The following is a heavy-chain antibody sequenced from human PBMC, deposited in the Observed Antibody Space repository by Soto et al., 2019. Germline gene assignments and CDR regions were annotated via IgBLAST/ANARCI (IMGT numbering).Heavy chain of an antibody. Sequence: GESLKISCKGAGYSFTSYWIGWVRQMPGKGLEWMGIIYPGDSDTRYSPSFQGQVTISADKSISTAYLQWSSLKASDTAMYYCASSSWYSRNAFDISGQGTMVTVSS. D-gene: IGHD6-13*01. CDR2: IYPGDSDT. J-gene: IGHJ3*02. V-gene: IGHV5-51*01. CDR1: GYSFTSYW. CDR3: ASSSWYSRNAFDI.